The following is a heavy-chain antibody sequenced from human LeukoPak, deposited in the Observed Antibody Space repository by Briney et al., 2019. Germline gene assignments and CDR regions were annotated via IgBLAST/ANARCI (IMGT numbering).Heavy chain of an antibody. CDR1: GFTYSNVW. D-gene: IGHD2-2*01. V-gene: IGHV3-21*01. CDR3: ARGYCSSTSCYGYYYYGMDV. Sequence: GGSLRLSCAASGFTYSNVWMNWVRQAPGKGLEWVSSISSSSSYIYYADSVKGRFTISRDNAKNSLYLEMNSLRAEDTAVYYCARGYCSSTSCYGYYYYGMDVWGQGTTVTVSS. CDR2: ISSSSSYI. J-gene: IGHJ6*02.